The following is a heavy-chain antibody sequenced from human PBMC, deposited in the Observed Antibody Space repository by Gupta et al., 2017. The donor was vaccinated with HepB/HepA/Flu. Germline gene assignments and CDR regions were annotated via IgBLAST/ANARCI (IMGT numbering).Heavy chain of an antibody. D-gene: IGHD6-19*01. V-gene: IGHV2-5*01. J-gene: IGHJ4*02. CDR1: GFSLSTSGVG. Sequence: QITLKESGPTLVKPTQTLTLTCTFSGFSLSTSGVGVGWIRQPPGKALEWLALIYWNDDKRYSPSLKSRLTITKDTSENQVVLTMTNMDPVDTATYYCAHRLEQWRNPWPYFDYWGQGTLVTVSS. CDR3: AHRLEQWRNPWPYFDY. CDR2: IYWNDDK.